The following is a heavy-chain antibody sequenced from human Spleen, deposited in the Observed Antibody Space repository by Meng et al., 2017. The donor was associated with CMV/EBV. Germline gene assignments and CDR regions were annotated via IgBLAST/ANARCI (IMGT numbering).Heavy chain of an antibody. CDR1: VFSFSRAW. CDR2: IKEDNSEE. D-gene: IGHD1-1*01. CDR3: AKGKDGNGFNN. V-gene: IGHV3-7*01. Sequence: LYWEGSVFSFSRAWMSWVRQIPGEWLEWVADIKEDNSEEYYVNSVEERFTISRDNAQKSLYLQMNTLRVDDTAVYYCAKGKDGNGFNNWGQGTLITVSS. J-gene: IGHJ4*02.